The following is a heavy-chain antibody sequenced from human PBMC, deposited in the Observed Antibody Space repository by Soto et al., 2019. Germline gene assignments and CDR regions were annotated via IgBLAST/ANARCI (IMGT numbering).Heavy chain of an antibody. CDR3: AREMGRXYYYDSSGSPLLNYFDY. J-gene: IGHJ4*02. V-gene: IGHV1-18*04. CDR2: ISAYNGNT. D-gene: IGHD3-22*01. CDR1: GYTFTSYG. Sequence: ASVKVSCKASGYTFTSYGISWVRQAPGQGLEWMGWISAYNGNTNYAQKLQGRVTMTTDTSTSTAYMELRSLRSDDTAVYYCAREMGRXYYYDSSGSPLLNYFDYWGQGTLVTVSS.